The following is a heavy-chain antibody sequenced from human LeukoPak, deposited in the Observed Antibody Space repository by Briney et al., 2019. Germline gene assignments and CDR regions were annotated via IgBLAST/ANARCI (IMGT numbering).Heavy chain of an antibody. CDR2: INPNSGGT. D-gene: IGHD4-17*01. CDR3: AREYGDYGSAFYDY. V-gene: IGHV1-2*02. Sequence: ASVKVSCKSSGHTFIGYYMHWVRQAPGQGLEWMGWINPNSGGTKYLQKFQGRVTMTRDTSISTAYMQLSSLASDDTAVYYCAREYGDYGSAFYDYWGQGPLVTVSA. CDR1: GHTFIGYY. J-gene: IGHJ4*02.